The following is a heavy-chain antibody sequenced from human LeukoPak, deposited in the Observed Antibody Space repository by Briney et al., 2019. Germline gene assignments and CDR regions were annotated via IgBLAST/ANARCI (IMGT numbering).Heavy chain of an antibody. Sequence: ASVKVSCKASGYTFTSYGISWVRQAPGQGLEWMGWISAYNGNTNYAQKLQGRVTMTTDTSTSTAYMELRSLRSDDTAVYYCARRAPNNYYYYGMDVWGQGTTVTVSS. CDR3: ARRAPNNYYYYGMDV. J-gene: IGHJ6*02. V-gene: IGHV1-18*01. CDR2: ISAYNGNT. CDR1: GYTFTSYG.